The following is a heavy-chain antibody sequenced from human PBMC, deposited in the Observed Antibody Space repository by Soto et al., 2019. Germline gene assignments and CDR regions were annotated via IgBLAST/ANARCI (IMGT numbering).Heavy chain of an antibody. CDR2: ISAYNGNT. D-gene: IGHD6-19*01. CDR1: GYTFTSYG. Sequence: QVQLVQSGAEVKKPGASVKVSCKASGYTFTSYGISWVRQAPGQGLEWMGWISAYNGNTNYAQKLQGRVTMTTDTSTSTGYMELRSLSSDDTAVYYCAGGRGYSSGWYGVDYFDYWGQGTLVTVSS. CDR3: AGGRGYSSGWYGVDYFDY. V-gene: IGHV1-18*01. J-gene: IGHJ4*02.